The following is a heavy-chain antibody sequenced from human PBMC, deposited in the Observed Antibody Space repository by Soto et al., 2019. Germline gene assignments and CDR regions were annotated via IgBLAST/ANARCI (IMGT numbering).Heavy chain of an antibody. Sequence: EVQLVQSGAEVKKPGESLKISCKGSGYSFTSYWIDWVRQMPGKGLEWMGIIYPGDSDTRYSPSFQGQVTISADKSIRTAYLQWSSLKASDTAMYYCARQRCSSGTCGWYFDLWGRGTLVTVSS. J-gene: IGHJ2*01. CDR2: IYPGDSDT. V-gene: IGHV5-51*01. D-gene: IGHD2-15*01. CDR1: GYSFTSYW. CDR3: ARQRCSSGTCGWYFDL.